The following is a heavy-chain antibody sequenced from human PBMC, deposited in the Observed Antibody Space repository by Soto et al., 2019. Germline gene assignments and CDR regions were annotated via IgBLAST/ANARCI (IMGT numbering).Heavy chain of an antibody. CDR3: ARDGDVVVVVAATHGMDV. CDR2: ISTYNGDT. CDR1: GYTFTSYG. V-gene: IGHV1-18*04. Sequence: QVQLVQSGAEVKKPGASVKVSCKASGYTFTSYGISWVRQAPGQGLEWMGWISTYNGDTNYAQKLQGRVTMTTDTSTGTAYMELRSLRSDDTAVYYCARDGDVVVVVAATHGMDVWRQGTTVTVSS. D-gene: IGHD2-15*01. J-gene: IGHJ6*02.